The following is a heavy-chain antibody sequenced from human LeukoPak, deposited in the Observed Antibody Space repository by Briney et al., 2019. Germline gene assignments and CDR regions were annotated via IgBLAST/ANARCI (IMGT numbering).Heavy chain of an antibody. V-gene: IGHV1-69*06. J-gene: IGHJ4*02. CDR2: IIPIFGTA. Sequence: ASVKVSCKASGGTFSSYAISWVRQAPGQGLEWMGGIIPIFGTANYAQKFQGRVTMTEDTSTDTAYMELSSLRSEDTAVYYCATGHSSGYYYFDYWGQGTLVTVSS. D-gene: IGHD3-22*01. CDR1: GGTFSSYA. CDR3: ATGHSSGYYYFDY.